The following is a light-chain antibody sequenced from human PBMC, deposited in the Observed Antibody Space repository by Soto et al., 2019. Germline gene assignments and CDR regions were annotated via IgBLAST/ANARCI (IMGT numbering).Light chain of an antibody. CDR2: GAS. CDR1: QSVSSSY. CDR3: QQYGCSPPYT. Sequence: EIVLTQSPGTLSLSPGERATLSCRASQSVSSSYLAWYQQKPGQAPRLLIYGASSRATGIPDRFSGSGSGTDFTLTICRLEPEDFAVYYCQQYGCSPPYTFGQGTKLEIK. V-gene: IGKV3-20*01. J-gene: IGKJ2*01.